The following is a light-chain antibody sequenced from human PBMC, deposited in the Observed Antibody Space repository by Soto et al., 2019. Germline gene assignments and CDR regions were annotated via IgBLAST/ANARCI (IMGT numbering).Light chain of an antibody. Sequence: VLTQSPATLPLFPGGKATLSWSARQGVGNNIALYQQKPGQGTGLLIYEASTRATGIPARFSGSGSGTDLTLTISSLEPEDFAVYYCQQHAHWPLNFGGGTKVDIK. CDR3: QQHAHWPLN. CDR2: EAS. J-gene: IGKJ4*01. CDR1: QGVGNN. V-gene: IGKV3-11*01.